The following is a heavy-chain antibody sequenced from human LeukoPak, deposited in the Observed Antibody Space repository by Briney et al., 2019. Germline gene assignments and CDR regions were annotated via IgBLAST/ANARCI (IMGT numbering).Heavy chain of an antibody. J-gene: IGHJ4*02. CDR3: ARETGELPYYSDY. CDR1: GGSIRTYY. V-gene: IGHV4-59*01. D-gene: IGHD3-10*01. Sequence: SETLSLICTVSGGSIRTYYWSWIRQPPGKGLECIGYMYYSGSTNYSPSLKSLVTISVDTSKNQFSLKLSSVTAADTAVYYCARETGELPYYSDYWGQGTLVTVSS. CDR2: MYYSGST.